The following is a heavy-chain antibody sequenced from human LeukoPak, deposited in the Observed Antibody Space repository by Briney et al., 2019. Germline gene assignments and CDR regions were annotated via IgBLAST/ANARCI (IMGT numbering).Heavy chain of an antibody. Sequence: ASVKVTCKASGYTFSSYGITWVRQAPGQGLEWMGWISPYNGNTNYAQKVQDRVTMTTDTSTSTAYMELRSLRSDDTAVYYCARGRDRLAATGNWIDPWGQGTLVTVSS. CDR2: ISPYNGNT. CDR1: GYTFSSYG. D-gene: IGHD6-13*01. CDR3: ARGRDRLAATGNWIDP. V-gene: IGHV1-18*04. J-gene: IGHJ5*02.